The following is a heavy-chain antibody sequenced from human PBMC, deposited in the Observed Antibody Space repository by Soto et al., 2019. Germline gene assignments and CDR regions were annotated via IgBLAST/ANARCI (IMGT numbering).Heavy chain of an antibody. Sequence: GGSLRLSCAASGFTFNNAWMSWVRQAPGKGLEWVGRIKSKTDGGTTDYAAPVKDRFTISRDDSKNTLYLQMDSLKTEDTAVYYCTSILWFGDLYAGFDIWGQGTLVTVSS. J-gene: IGHJ3*02. CDR1: GFTFNNAW. CDR2: IKSKTDGGTT. D-gene: IGHD3-10*01. V-gene: IGHV3-15*01. CDR3: TSILWFGDLYAGFDI.